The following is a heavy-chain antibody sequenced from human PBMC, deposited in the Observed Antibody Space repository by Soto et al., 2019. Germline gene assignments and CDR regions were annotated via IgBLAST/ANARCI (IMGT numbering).Heavy chain of an antibody. CDR2: ISGYDGRT. D-gene: IGHD4-17*01. J-gene: IGHJ6*02. CDR3: ARDCGPRTVSHHYYYGMDV. Sequence: ASVKVACKTSGYTFTRDWISWVRHAPGQGLEWMGWISGYDGRTNFAQKGQDRVTMTTDTSTSTVYMELRSLSSDDTAVYYCARDCGPRTVSHHYYYGMDVWGQGTTVTVSS. V-gene: IGHV1-18*01. CDR1: GYTFTRDW.